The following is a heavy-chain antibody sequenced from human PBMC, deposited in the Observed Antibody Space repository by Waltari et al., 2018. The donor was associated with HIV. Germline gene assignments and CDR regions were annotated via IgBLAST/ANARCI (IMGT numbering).Heavy chain of an antibody. CDR1: GYTFNSYD. D-gene: IGHD2-2*01. J-gene: IGHJ5*02. CDR2: MNPNSGNT. V-gene: IGHV1-8*01. CDR3: ARGRYCTSTSCPYWFEP. Sequence: QVQLVQSGAEVKKPGASVKVSCKASGYTFNSYDINWVRQAPGQGLEWMGWMNPNSGNTGYAQKFQGRVTMTRNTSISTAYMELSSLRSDDTAVYYCARGRYCTSTSCPYWFEPWGQGTLVTVS.